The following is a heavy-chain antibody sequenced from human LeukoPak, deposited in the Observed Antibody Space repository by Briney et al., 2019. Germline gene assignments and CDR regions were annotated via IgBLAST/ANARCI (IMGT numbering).Heavy chain of an antibody. J-gene: IGHJ4*02. CDR2: IYTSGST. V-gene: IGHV4-4*07. CDR1: GGSISSYY. CDR3: VREGSLGC. D-gene: IGHD6-19*01. Sequence: SETLSLTCTVSGGSISSYYWSWIRQPAGKGLEWIGRIYTSGSTNYNPSLKSRVTISADTSKDHFSLNLSSVTAADTAVYYCVREGSLGCWGQGILVTVSS.